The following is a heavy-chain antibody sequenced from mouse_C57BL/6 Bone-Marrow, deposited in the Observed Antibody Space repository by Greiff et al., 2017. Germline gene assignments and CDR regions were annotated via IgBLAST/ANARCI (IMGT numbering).Heavy chain of an antibody. J-gene: IGHJ1*03. CDR1: GYSITSDY. D-gene: IGHD2-4*01. V-gene: IGHV3-8*01. Sequence: EVKLVESGPGLAKPSQTLSLTCSVTGYSITSDYWNWIRKFPGNKLEYMGYISYSGSTYYNPSLKSRISITRDTSKNQYYLQLNSVTTEDTATYYCARWSRLRPLYWYFDVWGTGITVTVSS. CDR2: ISYSGST. CDR3: ARWSRLRPLYWYFDV.